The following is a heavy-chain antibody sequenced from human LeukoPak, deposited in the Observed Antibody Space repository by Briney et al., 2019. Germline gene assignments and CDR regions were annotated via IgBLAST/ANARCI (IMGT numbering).Heavy chain of an antibody. CDR2: ISGSGSTI. D-gene: IGHD3-16*01. Sequence: PGGSLRLSCAASGFTFSSYEMNWVRQAPGKGLEWVSYISGSGSTIYYADSVKGRFTISRDNAQYSLYLQMNGLRAEDTAVYYCANWGSPDYWGQGTLVTVSS. CDR3: ANWGSPDY. J-gene: IGHJ4*02. CDR1: GFTFSSYE. V-gene: IGHV3-48*03.